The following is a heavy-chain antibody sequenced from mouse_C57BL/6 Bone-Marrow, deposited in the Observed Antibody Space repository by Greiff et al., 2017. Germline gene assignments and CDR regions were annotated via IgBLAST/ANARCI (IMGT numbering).Heavy chain of an antibody. CDR1: GYAFSSYW. V-gene: IGHV1-80*01. CDR3: ATLPLYYGSTWCAY. Sequence: VQLQQSGAELVKPGASVKISCKASGYAFSSYWMNWVKQRPGKGLEWIGQIYPGDGDTNYNGKFKGKATLTADKSSSTAYMQLSSLTSEDSAVYFCATLPLYYGSTWCAYWGQGTLVTVSA. J-gene: IGHJ3*01. D-gene: IGHD1-1*01. CDR2: IYPGDGDT.